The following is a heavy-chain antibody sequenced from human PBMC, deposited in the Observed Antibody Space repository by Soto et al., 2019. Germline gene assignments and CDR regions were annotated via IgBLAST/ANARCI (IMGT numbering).Heavy chain of an antibody. CDR2: IVVGSGNT. D-gene: IGHD3-22*01. Sequence: WASVKVSCKVSGFTFTDSAVQWVRQARGQGLEWIGWIVVGSGNTNYAQKFQERVTITRDMSTSTAYMELSSLRSEDTAVYYCAASSDSRQGPPDYWGQGTLVTVSS. CDR3: AASSDSRQGPPDY. J-gene: IGHJ4*02. V-gene: IGHV1-58*01. CDR1: GFTFTDSA.